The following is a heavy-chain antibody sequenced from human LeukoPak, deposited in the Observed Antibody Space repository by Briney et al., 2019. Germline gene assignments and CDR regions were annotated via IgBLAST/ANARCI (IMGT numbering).Heavy chain of an antibody. J-gene: IGHJ4*02. D-gene: IGHD3-16*01. Sequence: TSETLSLTCTVSGGSVSRGNYYGSWIRQPAGKRLEFIGRIYTSGYTDYNPSLKSRVTISVDTSKNQFSLKMNSVTAADTAVYYCAGMIGYFDYWGQGTLVTVSS. V-gene: IGHV4-61*02. CDR3: AGMIGYFDY. CDR2: IYTSGYT. CDR1: GGSVSRGNYY.